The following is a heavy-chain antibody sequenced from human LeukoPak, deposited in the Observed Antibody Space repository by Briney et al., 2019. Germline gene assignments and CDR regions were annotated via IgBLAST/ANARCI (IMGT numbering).Heavy chain of an antibody. CDR1: GFTFSSFG. V-gene: IGHV3-33*01. D-gene: IGHD6-13*01. CDR2: IWYDGSTK. Sequence: GGSLRLSCAASGFTFSSFGMHWVRQSPGKGLEWVAVIWYDGSTKVYADSVKGRFNISRDNSRNTLYLQVNSLRAEDTAVYYCARYRYSSMWSVFEYWGQGALVTVSS. CDR3: ARYRYSSMWSVFEY. J-gene: IGHJ4*02.